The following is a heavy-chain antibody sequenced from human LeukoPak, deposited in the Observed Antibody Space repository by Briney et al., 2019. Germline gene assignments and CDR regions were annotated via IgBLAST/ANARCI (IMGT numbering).Heavy chain of an antibody. Sequence: QPGGSLRLSCVASGFTFSSYGMHWVRQAPGKGLEWVAVISYDGSNKYYADSVKGRFTISRDNSKNTLYLQMNSLRAEDTAVYYCAKSSGSYSWDFDYWGQGTLVTVSS. J-gene: IGHJ4*02. CDR1: GFTFSSYG. CDR3: AKSSGSYSWDFDY. D-gene: IGHD1-26*01. V-gene: IGHV3-33*05. CDR2: ISYDGSNK.